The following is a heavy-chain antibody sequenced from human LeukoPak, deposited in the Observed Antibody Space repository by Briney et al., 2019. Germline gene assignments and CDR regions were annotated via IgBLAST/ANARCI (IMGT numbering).Heavy chain of an antibody. J-gene: IGHJ3*02. V-gene: IGHV3-23*01. CDR3: AKDRDDPGMVDAFDI. Sequence: PGGSLRLSCAASGFTFSIYAMSWVRQAPGKGLEWVSAVSGSGGSTYYADSVKGRFTISRDNSKNTLYLQMNSLGVEDTAVYFCAKDRDDPGMVDAFDIWGQGTMVAVSS. CDR1: GFTFSIYA. CDR2: VSGSGGST. D-gene: IGHD3-10*01.